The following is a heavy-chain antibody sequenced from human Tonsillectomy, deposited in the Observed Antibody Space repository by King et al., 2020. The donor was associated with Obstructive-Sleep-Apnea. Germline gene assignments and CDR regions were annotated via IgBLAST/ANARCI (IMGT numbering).Heavy chain of an antibody. V-gene: IGHV1-2*04. D-gene: IGHD6-13*01. CDR2: INPNSGGT. CDR1: GYTFTGFY. J-gene: IGHJ5*02. CDR3: ARAGVDSSSWYWLRGNWFDP. Sequence: QLVQSGAEVKKPGASLKVSCKASGYTFTGFYMHWVRQAPGQGLEWMGWINPNSGGTNYAQKFQGWVTMTWDTSVSTAYMELSRLRSDDTAVYYCARAGVDSSSWYWLRGNWFDPWGQGTLVTVSS.